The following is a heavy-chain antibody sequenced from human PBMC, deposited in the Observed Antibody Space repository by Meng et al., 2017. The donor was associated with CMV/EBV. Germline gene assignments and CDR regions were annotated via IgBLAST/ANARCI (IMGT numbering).Heavy chain of an antibody. CDR2: VYYTGRT. J-gene: IGHJ4*02. CDR1: GGSISTYY. V-gene: IGHV4-59*01. D-gene: IGHD2-21*01. CDR3: ARGGPMYSSAFYFDY. Sequence: SETLSLTCTVSGGSISTYYWNWIRQSPGKGLEWIGYVYYTGRTNYNPSLQSRVTISVDTSKNQFSLKLTSVTAADTAVYYCARGGPMYSSAFYFDYWGQGTLVTVSS.